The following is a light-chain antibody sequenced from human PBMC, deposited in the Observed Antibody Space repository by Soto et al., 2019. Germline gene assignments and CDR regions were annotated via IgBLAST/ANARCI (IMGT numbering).Light chain of an antibody. Sequence: DIQMTQSPSSLSASVGDRVTITCRASQSISSYLNWYQQKPGKAPKLLIYAASSLQSGVPSRFSGSGDGTDFTLTISSLQPEEVATYYCQQSYSTPRRTFGQGTKVEIK. CDR1: QSISSY. CDR3: QQSYSTPRRT. CDR2: AAS. J-gene: IGKJ1*01. V-gene: IGKV1-39*01.